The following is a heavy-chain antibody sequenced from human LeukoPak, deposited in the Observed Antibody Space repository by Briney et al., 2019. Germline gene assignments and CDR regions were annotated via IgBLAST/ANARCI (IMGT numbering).Heavy chain of an antibody. D-gene: IGHD3-10*01. CDR2: IYYSGST. CDR3: ARTLTSYYYGSGTSLDV. J-gene: IGHJ6*02. Sequence: SETLSLTCTVSGGSISSYYWSWIRQPPGKGLEWIGYIYYSGSTNYNPSLKSRVTISVDTSKNQFSLKLSSVTAADTAVYYCARTLTSYYYGSGTSLDVWGQGTTVTVSS. CDR1: GGSISSYY. V-gene: IGHV4-59*01.